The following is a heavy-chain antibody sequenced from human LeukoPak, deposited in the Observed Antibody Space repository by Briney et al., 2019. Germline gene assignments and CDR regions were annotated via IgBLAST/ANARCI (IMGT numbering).Heavy chain of an antibody. V-gene: IGHV3-23*01. CDR1: GFTFSSYA. Sequence: GGSLRRSCAASGFTFSSYAMSWVREAPARGLEWVSSLRGNGDTFYADSVKGRFTLSRDEARNTVYLQLNNLRVEDTAVYYCAKASWFSNADAVLWGQGTVVTVSS. CDR2: LRGNGDT. D-gene: IGHD1-1*01. CDR3: AKASWFSNADAVL. J-gene: IGHJ4*02.